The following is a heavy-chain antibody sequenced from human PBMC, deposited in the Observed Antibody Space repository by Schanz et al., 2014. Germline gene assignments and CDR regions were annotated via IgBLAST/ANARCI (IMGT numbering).Heavy chain of an antibody. V-gene: IGHV4-59*08. CDR2: IYSSGIP. J-gene: IGHJ2*01. Sequence: QVQLQQWGAGLVKPSETLSLTCSVSGGSINNFYWGWIRQSPGKGLEWIGYIYSSGIPTYNPSLKSRVSLTAESTNNQFSLKLTSVTAGDAAVYYCARGGSAMVRGVMTASYWFFDLWGRGTLVTVSP. D-gene: IGHD3-10*01. CDR1: GGSINNFY. CDR3: ARGGSAMVRGVMTASYWFFDL.